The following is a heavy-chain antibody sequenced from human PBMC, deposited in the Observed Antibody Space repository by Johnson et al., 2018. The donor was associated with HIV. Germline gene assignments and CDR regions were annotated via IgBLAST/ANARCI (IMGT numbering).Heavy chain of an antibody. CDR2: VSYEGSNK. D-gene: IGHD3-10*01. CDR1: GFTFSNYA. CDR3: ARTRHYYEAFDI. J-gene: IGHJ3*02. Sequence: QVLLVESGGGVVQPGRSLRLSCAASGFTFSNYAMYWVRQAPGKGLEWVAGVSYEGSNKYYADSVKGRFTISRDNSKNTLYLQMNSLRAEDTAVYYCARTRHYYEAFDIWGQGTMVTVSS. V-gene: IGHV3-30-3*01.